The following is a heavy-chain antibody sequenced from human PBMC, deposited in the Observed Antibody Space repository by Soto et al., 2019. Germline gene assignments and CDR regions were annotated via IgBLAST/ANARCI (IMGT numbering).Heavy chain of an antibody. CDR1: GFTFSSYA. V-gene: IGHV3-30-3*01. CDR3: ARDRNYFDY. Sequence: PGGSLRLSCAASGFTFSSYAMHWVRQAPGKGLEWVAVISYDGSNKYYADSVKGRFTISRDNSKNTLYLQMNSLRAEDTAVYYCARDRNYFDYWGQGTLVTVSS. CDR2: ISYDGSNK. J-gene: IGHJ4*02.